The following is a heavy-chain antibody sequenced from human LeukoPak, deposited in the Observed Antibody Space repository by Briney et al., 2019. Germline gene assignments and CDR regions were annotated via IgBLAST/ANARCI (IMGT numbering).Heavy chain of an antibody. V-gene: IGHV3-74*01. Sequence: GGSLRLTCAVSGFTFSSYWMHWVRQAPGKGLVWVSRIDRDGSRINYADSVKGRFTISRDNGKNTLFLQMNSLRAEDAAVYYCVRGNDYGGPHYWGQGTLVAVSS. CDR2: IDRDGSRI. CDR3: VRGNDYGGPHY. J-gene: IGHJ4*02. D-gene: IGHD4-23*01. CDR1: GFTFSSYW.